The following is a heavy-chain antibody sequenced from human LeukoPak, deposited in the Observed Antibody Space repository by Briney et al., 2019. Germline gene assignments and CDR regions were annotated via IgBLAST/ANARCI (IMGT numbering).Heavy chain of an antibody. CDR2: ISGSGGST. Sequence: PGGSLRLSCAASGFTFSNYAMSWVRQAPGKGLEWVSGISGSGGSTYYADSVKGRFTISRDNAKNTLYLQMNSLRAEDTAVYYCARPSVGFDPWGQGTLVTVSS. CDR1: GFTFSNYA. CDR3: ARPSVGFDP. J-gene: IGHJ5*02. V-gene: IGHV3-23*01.